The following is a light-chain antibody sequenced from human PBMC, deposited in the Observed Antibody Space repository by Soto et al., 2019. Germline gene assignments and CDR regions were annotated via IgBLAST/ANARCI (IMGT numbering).Light chain of an antibody. CDR3: QQSYSTPGT. CDR1: QSISSY. Sequence: DIQMTQSPSSLSASVGERVTITCRASQSISSYLNWYQQKPGKAPKLLIYAASSLQSGVPSRFSASGSGTDFTLTISSLQPEDFATYYCQQSYSTPGTFGQGPKVEIK. CDR2: AAS. J-gene: IGKJ1*01. V-gene: IGKV1-39*01.